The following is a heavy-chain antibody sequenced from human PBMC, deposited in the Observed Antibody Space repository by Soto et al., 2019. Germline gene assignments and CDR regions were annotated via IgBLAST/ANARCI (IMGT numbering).Heavy chain of an antibody. J-gene: IGHJ4*02. V-gene: IGHV1-69*13. CDR3: ARRDSENYDSSGYYWVY. Sequence: SVKVSCKASGGTFSSYAISWVRQAPGQGLEWMGGIIPIFGTANYAQKFQGRVTITADESTSTAYMELSSLRSEDTAVYYCARRDSENYDSSGYYWVYWGQGTLVTV. CDR1: GGTFSSYA. D-gene: IGHD3-22*01. CDR2: IIPIFGTA.